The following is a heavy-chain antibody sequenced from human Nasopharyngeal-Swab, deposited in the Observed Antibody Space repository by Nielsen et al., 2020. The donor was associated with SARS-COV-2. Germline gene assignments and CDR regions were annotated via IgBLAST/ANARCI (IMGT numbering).Heavy chain of an antibody. Sequence: GGSLRLSCEGSGFTFRSGWMAWVRQAPGKGLEWVANIKQDGIQKNYVDSVKGRFTISRDNAKNSLYLQMSGLRAEDTAVYFCARDLGHTGYDLYAYWGQGTLVTVSS. V-gene: IGHV3-7*03. CDR3: ARDLGHTGYDLYAY. CDR1: GFTFRSGW. D-gene: IGHD5-12*01. CDR2: IKQDGIQK. J-gene: IGHJ4*02.